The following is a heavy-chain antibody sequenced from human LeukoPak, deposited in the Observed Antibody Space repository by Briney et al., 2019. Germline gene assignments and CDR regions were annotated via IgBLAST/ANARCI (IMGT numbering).Heavy chain of an antibody. J-gene: IGHJ4*02. D-gene: IGHD1-26*01. CDR1: GSTFSRHG. CDR3: AKDLGRYRNNYFDY. V-gene: IGHV3-33*06. Sequence: GGSLRLSCAASGSTFSRHGMHWVRQAPGKGLEWVALIWFDGSKTDYGDSVKGRFTISRDNPKNTLYLQMNSLRAEDTAVYYCAKDLGRYRNNYFDYWGQGTLVTVSS. CDR2: IWFDGSKT.